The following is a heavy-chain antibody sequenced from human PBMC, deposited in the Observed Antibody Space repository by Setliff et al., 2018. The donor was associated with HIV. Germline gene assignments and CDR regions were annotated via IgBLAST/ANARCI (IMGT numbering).Heavy chain of an antibody. V-gene: IGHV1-3*01. CDR1: GDTFTTYA. CDR3: AIGSSNWPHRPNNYYFDY. CDR2: INAGNGDT. Sequence: ASVKVSCKASGDTFTTYALHWVRQAPGQRLEWMGWINAGNGDTKSSQKFQGRVTITRDTSASTAYMELSSLRSEDTGVYYCAIGSSNWPHRPNNYYFDYWGQGTPVAVSS. J-gene: IGHJ4*02. D-gene: IGHD6-13*01.